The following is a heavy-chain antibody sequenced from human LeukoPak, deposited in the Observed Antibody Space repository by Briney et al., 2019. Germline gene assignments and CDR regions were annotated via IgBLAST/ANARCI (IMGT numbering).Heavy chain of an antibody. D-gene: IGHD3-16*02. Sequence: GESLRLSCAASGFTFSSYWMHWVRQAPGEGLVWVSRINIDGTTTTYADSVKGRFTVSRDNAKNTLYLQMNNLRAEDTAVYYCARAYYDYVWGSYRLDYWGQGTLVTVSS. CDR2: INIDGTTT. CDR3: ARAYYDYVWGSYRLDY. CDR1: GFTFSSYW. J-gene: IGHJ4*02. V-gene: IGHV3-74*01.